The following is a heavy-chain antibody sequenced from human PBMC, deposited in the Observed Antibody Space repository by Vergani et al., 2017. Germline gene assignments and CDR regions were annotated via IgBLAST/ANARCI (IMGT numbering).Heavy chain of an antibody. CDR1: GFTFNIYG. D-gene: IGHD4-17*01. CDR2: IRYDGSDK. CDR3: AKELTTVTIPNYFDY. Sequence: QVPLVESGGGGVQPGGSLRLSCAASGFTFNIYGMHWVRQAPGKGLEWVAFIRYDGSDKYYADSVKGRFTISRDNSMNTLYLQMNSLRADDTAVYYCAKELTTVTIPNYFDYWGQGTLVTVSS. J-gene: IGHJ4*02. V-gene: IGHV3-30*02.